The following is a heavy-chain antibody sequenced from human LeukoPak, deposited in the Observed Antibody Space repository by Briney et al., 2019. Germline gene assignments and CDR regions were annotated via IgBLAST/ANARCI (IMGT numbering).Heavy chain of an antibody. Sequence: SETLSLTCTVSGDSISSSSHYWGWIRQPPGKGLEWIGSIFYSGYTYYNPSFKSRVSISVDTSENRFSLRLSSVTAADTAVYYCARKALWSGSYNWFDPWGQGTLVTVSS. V-gene: IGHV4-39*01. J-gene: IGHJ5*02. CDR3: ARKALWSGSYNWFDP. CDR2: IFYSGYT. D-gene: IGHD3-3*01. CDR1: GDSISSSSHY.